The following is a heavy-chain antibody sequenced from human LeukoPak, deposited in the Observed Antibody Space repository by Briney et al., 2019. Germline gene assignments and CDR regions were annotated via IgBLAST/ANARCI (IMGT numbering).Heavy chain of an antibody. J-gene: IGHJ5*02. CDR1: GGSFSGYY. V-gene: IGHV4-34*01. Sequence: SETLSLTCAVYGGSFSGYYWSWIRQPPGKGLEWIGEINHSGSPYYNPSLKSRVTISVDTSKKQFSLKLSSVTAADTAVYYCARHVGFITMVRGVINNNWFDPWGQGTLVTVSS. CDR2: INHSGSP. D-gene: IGHD3-10*01. CDR3: ARHVGFITMVRGVINNNWFDP.